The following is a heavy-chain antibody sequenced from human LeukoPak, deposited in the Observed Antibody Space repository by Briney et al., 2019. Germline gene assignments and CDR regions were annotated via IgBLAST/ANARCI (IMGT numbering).Heavy chain of an antibody. CDR1: GFTFSSYW. CDR3: ARRIAAAAAPYYFDY. Sequence: GGSLGLSCAASGFTFSSYWMHWVRQAPGKGLLWVSRINSDGSSTSYADSVKGRFTISRDNAKNTLYLQMNSLRAEDTAVYYCARRIAAAAAPYYFDYWGQGTLVTVSS. V-gene: IGHV3-74*01. J-gene: IGHJ4*02. CDR2: INSDGSST. D-gene: IGHD6-13*01.